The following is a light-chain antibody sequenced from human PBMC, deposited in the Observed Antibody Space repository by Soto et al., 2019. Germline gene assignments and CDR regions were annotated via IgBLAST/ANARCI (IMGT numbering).Light chain of an antibody. CDR2: KDS. V-gene: IGLV3-27*01. Sequence: SSELTQPPSVSVSPGQTARVTCSGELLAKKYARWLRQKPGQAPVLVIYKDSERPSGIPERFSGSSSGTTVTLTISGVQVEDEADYYCYSAADSDLVFGGGTKVTVL. CDR3: YSAADSDLV. CDR1: LLAKKY. J-gene: IGLJ2*01.